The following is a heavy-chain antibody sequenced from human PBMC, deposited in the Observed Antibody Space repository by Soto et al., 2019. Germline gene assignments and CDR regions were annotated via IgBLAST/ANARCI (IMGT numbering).Heavy chain of an antibody. CDR2: ISNDGSNK. D-gene: IGHD6-6*01. V-gene: IGHV3-30*18. CDR3: AKVIRADSTSSNFYYYSGMDV. CDR1: GFSFSTYG. Sequence: HVQMVESGGGVVQPGRSLRLSCAASGFSFSTYGMHWVRQAPGKGLEWMAVISNDGSNKYYADSVKGRFTISRDNSKDTLFLQMNSLRGEDTAIYYCAKVIRADSTSSNFYYYSGMDVWGQGTTVTVSS. J-gene: IGHJ6*02.